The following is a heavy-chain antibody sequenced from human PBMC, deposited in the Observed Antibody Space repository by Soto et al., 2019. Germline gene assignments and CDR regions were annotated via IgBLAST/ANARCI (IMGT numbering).Heavy chain of an antibody. CDR3: AITDTGVTYFEF. CDR2: IWYDGSHE. D-gene: IGHD3-16*01. CDR1: GFIFSNYG. Sequence: QVQLVESGGGVVQPGRSLRLSCAASGFIFSNYGMHWDRQAPGKGLEWVAVIWYDGSHESYADSVKGRFTISRDNSKNTLFLQMNSLRAEDTAVYYCAITDTGVTYFEFWGRGTLVTVSS. V-gene: IGHV3-33*01. J-gene: IGHJ4*02.